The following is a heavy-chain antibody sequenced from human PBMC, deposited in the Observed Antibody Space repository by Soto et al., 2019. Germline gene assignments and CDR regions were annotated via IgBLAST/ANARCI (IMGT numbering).Heavy chain of an antibody. CDR3: ARDPVDTAMVSIDGMDV. CDR1: GFTFSSYA. CDR2: ISYDGSNK. V-gene: IGHV3-30-3*01. D-gene: IGHD5-18*01. Sequence: QVQLVESGGGVVQPGRSLRLSCAASGFTFSSYAMHWVRQAPGKGLEWVAVISYDGSNKYYADSVKGRFTISRDNSKNTLYLQMNSLRAEDTAVYYCARDPVDTAMVSIDGMDVWGQGTTVTVSS. J-gene: IGHJ6*02.